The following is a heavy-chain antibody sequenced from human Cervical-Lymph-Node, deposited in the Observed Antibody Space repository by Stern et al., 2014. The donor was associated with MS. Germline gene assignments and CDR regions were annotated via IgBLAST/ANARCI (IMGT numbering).Heavy chain of an antibody. D-gene: IGHD3-22*01. J-gene: IGHJ4*02. Sequence: VQLVESGAEVKKPGSPVRVSCKASGGTFTTYAISWVRQAPGQGLEWMGGIIPMSGTEKYAQKFQGRVTITADASTTTAYMELSSLKCDDTAVYYCARDLSGIGYYDYWGQGTLVAVSS. CDR2: IIPMSGTE. CDR1: GGTFTTYA. V-gene: IGHV1-69*01. CDR3: ARDLSGIGYYDY.